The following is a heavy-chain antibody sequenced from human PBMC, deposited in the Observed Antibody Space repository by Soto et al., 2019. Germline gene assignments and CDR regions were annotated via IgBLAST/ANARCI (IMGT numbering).Heavy chain of an antibody. CDR2: ISGSGGST. CDR3: AKGGSSTSCYGHCWFDP. CDR1: GFTFSSYA. D-gene: IGHD2-2*01. V-gene: IGHV3-23*01. Sequence: PGGSLRLSCAASGFTFSSYAMSWVRQAPGKGLEWVSAISGSGGSTYYADSVKGRFTISRDNSKNTLYLQMNSLRAEDTAVYYCAKGGSSTSCYGHCWFDPWGQGTLVTVSS. J-gene: IGHJ5*02.